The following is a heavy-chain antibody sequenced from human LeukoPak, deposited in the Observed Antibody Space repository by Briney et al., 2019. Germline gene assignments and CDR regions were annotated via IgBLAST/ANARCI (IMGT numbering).Heavy chain of an antibody. Sequence: SETLSLTCTVSGGSISSYYWSWIRQPPGKGLEWIGYIYYSGSTNYNPSLKSRVTISVDTSKNQFSLKLSSVTAADTAAYYCARYRNEALFAFDIWGQGTMVTVSS. D-gene: IGHD1-14*01. CDR1: GGSISSYY. J-gene: IGHJ3*02. CDR3: ARYRNEALFAFDI. V-gene: IGHV4-59*01. CDR2: IYYSGST.